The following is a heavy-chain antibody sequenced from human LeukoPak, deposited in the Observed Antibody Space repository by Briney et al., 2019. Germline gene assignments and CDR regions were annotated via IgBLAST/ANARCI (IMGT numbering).Heavy chain of an antibody. CDR3: ARQRGTRNWFDP. CDR2: IYYSGST. D-gene: IGHD2-2*01. J-gene: IGHJ5*02. Sequence: SETLSLTCTVSGGSISSSSYYWGWIRQPPGTGLEWIGSIYYSGSTYYNPSLKSRVTISVDTSKNQFSLKLSSVTAADTAVYYCARQRGTRNWFDPWGQGTLVTVSS. V-gene: IGHV4-39*01. CDR1: GGSISSSSYY.